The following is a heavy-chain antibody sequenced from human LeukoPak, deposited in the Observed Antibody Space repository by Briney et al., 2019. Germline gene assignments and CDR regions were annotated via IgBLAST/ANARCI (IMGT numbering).Heavy chain of an antibody. V-gene: IGHV3-23*01. Sequence: PGGSLRLSCAASGFTFSSYAMSWVRQAPGKGLEWVSAISGSGGSTYYADSVKGRFTISRDNSKNTLYLQMNSLGAEDTAVYYYAKGDSGWYSFDYWGQGTLVTVSS. CDR1: GFTFSSYA. CDR2: ISGSGGST. J-gene: IGHJ4*02. CDR3: AKGDSGWYSFDY. D-gene: IGHD6-19*01.